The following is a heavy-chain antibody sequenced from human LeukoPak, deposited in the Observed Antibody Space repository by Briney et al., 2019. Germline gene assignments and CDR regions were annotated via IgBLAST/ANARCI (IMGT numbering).Heavy chain of an antibody. CDR3: ARSVEMARNDY. J-gene: IGHJ4*02. D-gene: IGHD5-24*01. CDR1: GYTLTELS. CDR2: FDPEDGET. Sequence: ASVKVSCKVSGYTLTELSMHWVRQAPGKGLEWMGGFDPEDGETIYAQKFQGRVTMTRDTSISTAYMELSRLRSDDTAVYYCARSVEMARNDYWGQGTLVTVSS. V-gene: IGHV1-24*01.